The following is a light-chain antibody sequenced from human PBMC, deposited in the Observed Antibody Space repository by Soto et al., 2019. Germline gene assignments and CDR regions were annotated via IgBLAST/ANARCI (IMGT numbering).Light chain of an antibody. J-gene: IGKJ2*01. V-gene: IGKV3-20*01. Sequence: EIVLTQSPGTLSLSPGERATLSCRASQSVSSSYLAWYQQKPGQAPRLLIYGASSRATCIPDRFSGSGSGTDFTLTISRLEPEDCAGYYCQQYGSSPYTFGQGTKLEIK. CDR2: GAS. CDR3: QQYGSSPYT. CDR1: QSVSSSY.